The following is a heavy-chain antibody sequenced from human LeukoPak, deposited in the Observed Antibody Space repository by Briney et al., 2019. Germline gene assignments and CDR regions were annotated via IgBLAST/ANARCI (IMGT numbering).Heavy chain of an antibody. CDR1: GGTFSRYA. CDR2: IIPIFGTA. Sequence: ASVKVSCKASGGTFSRYAISWVRQAPGQGLEWMGRIIPIFGTANYAQKFQGRVTITTDESTSTAYMELSSLRSEDTAVYYCARVNNYYDSSGYCPLDYWGQGTLVTVSS. D-gene: IGHD3-22*01. V-gene: IGHV1-69*05. CDR3: ARVNNYYDSSGYCPLDY. J-gene: IGHJ4*02.